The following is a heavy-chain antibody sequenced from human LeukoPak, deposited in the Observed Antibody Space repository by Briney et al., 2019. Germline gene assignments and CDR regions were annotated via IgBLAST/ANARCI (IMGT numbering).Heavy chain of an antibody. CDR1: GFNFANHA. CDR3: VREDTPATANY. Sequence: QSGGSLRLSCAASGFNFANHAMSWVRQTPGKGLEWVSAISGGGDITYYADSVTGRFTISRDNFKDTLFLQMHSLRPGDTAVYYCVREDTPATANYWGQGTLVTISS. V-gene: IGHV3-23*01. D-gene: IGHD2-21*02. J-gene: IGHJ4*02. CDR2: ISGGGDIT.